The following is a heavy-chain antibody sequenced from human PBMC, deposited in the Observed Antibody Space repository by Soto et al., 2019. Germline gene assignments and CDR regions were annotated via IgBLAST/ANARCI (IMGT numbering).Heavy chain of an antibody. Sequence: EVQLVESGGGLVQPGGSLRLSCAASGFTFRSYYMSWVRQPPGKGLEWVANVKQDGSEKYYVDSVKGRFTISRDNGKNSLYLQMNSLRAEDTAVYYCARDGYSAGLDFWGQGAMVTVSS. J-gene: IGHJ3*01. D-gene: IGHD5-18*01. V-gene: IGHV3-7*01. CDR2: VKQDGSEK. CDR1: GFTFRSYY. CDR3: ARDGYSAGLDF.